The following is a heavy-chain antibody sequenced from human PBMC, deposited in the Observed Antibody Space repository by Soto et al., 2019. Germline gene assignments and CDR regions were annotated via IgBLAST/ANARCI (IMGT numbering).Heavy chain of an antibody. J-gene: IGHJ4*02. D-gene: IGHD4-17*01. Sequence: SGPTLVNPTQTLTLTCTFSGFSLSTSGVGVGWIRQPPGKALEWLALIYWDDDKRYSPSLKSRLAITKDTSKNQVVLTMTNMDPVDTATYYCAHTQDYGDFEYYFDYWGQGTLVTVSS. CDR3: AHTQDYGDFEYYFDY. CDR2: IYWDDDK. CDR1: GFSLSTSGVG. V-gene: IGHV2-5*02.